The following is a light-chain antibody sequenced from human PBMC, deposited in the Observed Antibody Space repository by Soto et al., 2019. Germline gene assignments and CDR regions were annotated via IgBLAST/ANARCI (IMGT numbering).Light chain of an antibody. J-gene: IGKJ1*01. CDR1: QSISSY. CDR2: AAS. CDR3: QKYHSAPQT. V-gene: IGKV1-39*01. Sequence: DIQMTQSPSSLSASVGDRVTITCRASQSISSYLNWYQQKPGKAPKLLIYAASSLQSGVPSRFSGSGSGTDFTLSISSLQAEDVGTFYCQKYHSAPQTFGHGTK.